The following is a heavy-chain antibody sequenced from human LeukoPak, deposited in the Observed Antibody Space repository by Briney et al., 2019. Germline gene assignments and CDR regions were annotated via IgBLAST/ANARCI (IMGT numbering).Heavy chain of an antibody. V-gene: IGHV4-34*01. J-gene: IGHJ5*02. D-gene: IGHD3-10*01. CDR1: GGSFSGYY. CDR3: ARARRYYGSGLRFDP. Sequence: SETLSLTCAVYGGSFSGYYWSWIRQPPGKGLEWIGEINHSGSTNYNPSLKSRVAISVDTSKNQFSLKLSSVTAADTAVYYCARARRYYGSGLRFDPWGQGTLVTVSS. CDR2: INHSGST.